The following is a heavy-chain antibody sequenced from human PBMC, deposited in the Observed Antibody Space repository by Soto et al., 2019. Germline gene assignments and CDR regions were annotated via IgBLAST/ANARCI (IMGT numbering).Heavy chain of an antibody. J-gene: IGHJ4*02. V-gene: IGHV3-21*01. Sequence: GGSLRLSCLASGFTFSDHTMNWVRQAPGKGLEWVSSISTSSAFIHYVDSVKGRFTISRDDAKNSLYLQMNTLRAEDTAVYYCTRRSGDYFDYWGQGILVTVSS. CDR3: TRRSGDYFDY. CDR2: ISTSSAFI. CDR1: GFTFSDHT. D-gene: IGHD4-17*01.